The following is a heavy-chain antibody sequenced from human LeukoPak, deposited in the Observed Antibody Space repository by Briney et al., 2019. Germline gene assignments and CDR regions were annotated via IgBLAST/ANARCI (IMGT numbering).Heavy chain of an antibody. V-gene: IGHV4-59*01. CDR2: IYYSGNT. Sequence: SETLSLTCTVSGDSLSDYYWNWIRQPPGKGLEWIGYIYYSGNTRYNPSLKSRVTLSVDTSSNQFSLQLTSVTAADTAVYFCARGRFGSPPGCFDPWGQGTLVTVSS. CDR1: GDSLSDYY. J-gene: IGHJ5*02. CDR3: ARGRFGSPPGCFDP. D-gene: IGHD3-10*01.